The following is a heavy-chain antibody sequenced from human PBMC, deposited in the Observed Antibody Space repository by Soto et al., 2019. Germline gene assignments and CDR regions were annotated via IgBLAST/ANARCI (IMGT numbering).Heavy chain of an antibody. CDR3: THLPPFVDYNFDQ. CDR1: GFSLNTSGVG. V-gene: IGHV2-5*01. J-gene: IGHJ4*02. Sequence: QITLKESGPTLVKPTQTLTLTCSFSGFSLNTSGVGVGWVRQPPGKALEWLTLIYWNGDTRYSPSLKSRLTVTKDTSRNQVALTMTNMDPVDTATYYCTHLPPFVDYNFDQWGQGTLVTVSS. D-gene: IGHD4-4*01. CDR2: IYWNGDT.